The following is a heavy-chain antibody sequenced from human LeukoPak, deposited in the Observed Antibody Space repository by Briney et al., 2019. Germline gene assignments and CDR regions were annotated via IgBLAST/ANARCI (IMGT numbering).Heavy chain of an antibody. D-gene: IGHD3-22*01. CDR2: IRYDGSNK. CDR3: AKDADSSGPYYFHY. J-gene: IGHJ4*02. Sequence: GGSLRLPCAASGFTFSSSGMHWVRQAPGKGLESVAFIRYDGSNKYYADSVKGRFTISRDNSKNTLYLQMNSLRAEDTAVYYCAKDADSSGPYYFHYWGQGTLVTVSS. V-gene: IGHV3-30*02. CDR1: GFTFSSSG.